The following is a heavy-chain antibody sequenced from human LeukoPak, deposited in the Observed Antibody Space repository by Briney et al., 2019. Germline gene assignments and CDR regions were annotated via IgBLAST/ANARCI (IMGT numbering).Heavy chain of an antibody. D-gene: IGHD3-10*01. CDR1: GYTFTSYD. CDR2: MNPNSGNT. Sequence: ASVKVSCKASGYTFTSYDINWVRQATGQGLEWMGWMNPNSGNTGYAQKFQGRVTMTRNTSISTAYMELSSLRSEDTAVYYCAGGPGSGSYDSLSPPDYWGQGTLVTVSS. V-gene: IGHV1-8*01. J-gene: IGHJ4*02. CDR3: AGGPGSGSYDSLSPPDY.